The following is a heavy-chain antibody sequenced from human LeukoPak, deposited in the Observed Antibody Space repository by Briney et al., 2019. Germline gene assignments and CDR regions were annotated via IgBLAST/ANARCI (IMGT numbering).Heavy chain of an antibody. CDR2: IYYSGST. D-gene: IGHD4-17*01. Sequence: PSETLSLTCTVSGGSISSYYWSWIRQPPGKGLEWIGYIYYSGSTNYNPSLKSRVTISVDTSKNQFSLKLSSVTAADTAVYYCARLYRDRYFAYWGQGTLVTVSS. CDR1: GGSISSYY. CDR3: ARLYRDRYFAY. J-gene: IGHJ4*02. V-gene: IGHV4-59*08.